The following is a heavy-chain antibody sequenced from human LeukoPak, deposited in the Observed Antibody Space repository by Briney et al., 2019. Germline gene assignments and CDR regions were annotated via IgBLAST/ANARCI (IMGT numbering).Heavy chain of an antibody. D-gene: IGHD5-18*01. CDR2: MNPNSGNT. CDR1: GYTFNSYD. V-gene: IGHV1-8*01. CDR3: ARRNTGVVAGLVC. Sequence: ASVKVSCKASGYTFNSYDLNWVRQATGQGLEWMGWMNPNSGNTGYAQKFEGRDNKPRNTSITTAHMAQGPLRCEHTAVYFCARRNTGVVAGLVCWGQGALVTVSS. J-gene: IGHJ4*02.